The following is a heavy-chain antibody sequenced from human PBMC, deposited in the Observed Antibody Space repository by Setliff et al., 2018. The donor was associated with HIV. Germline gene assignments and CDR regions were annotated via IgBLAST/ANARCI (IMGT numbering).Heavy chain of an antibody. CDR3: AKRGYVSAWYDEPVQFYQHMDV. J-gene: IGHJ6*03. D-gene: IGHD6-19*01. V-gene: IGHV3-23*01. CDR2: ISAGGGST. CDR1: GFTFSTNA. Sequence: GESLKISCAASGFTFSTNAMNWVRQAPGKGLEWVSGISAGGGSTYYADSVKGRFTISRDNSKNTLYMQMNNLRAEDTAVYYCAKRGYVSAWYDEPVQFYQHMDVWGKGTTVTVSS.